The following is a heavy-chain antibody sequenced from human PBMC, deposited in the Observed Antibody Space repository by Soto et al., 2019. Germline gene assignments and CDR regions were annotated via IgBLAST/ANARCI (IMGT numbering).Heavy chain of an antibody. Sequence: EVTLVASGGGLVQPGESLKVSCVASGLTFSDATMHWVRQASGEGLEWVGRIRNKVNNYATTYGASVKGRFTISRDDSKNTVYLQMNSLKNEDTAVYYCSTSSGSLTDWGPGTLVTVSS. V-gene: IGHV3-73*02. J-gene: IGHJ4*02. CDR2: IRNKVNNYAT. D-gene: IGHD1-26*01. CDR3: STSSGSLTD. CDR1: GLTFSDAT.